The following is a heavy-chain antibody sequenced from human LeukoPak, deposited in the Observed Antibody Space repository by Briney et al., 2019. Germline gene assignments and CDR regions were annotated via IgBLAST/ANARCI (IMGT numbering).Heavy chain of an antibody. J-gene: IGHJ4*02. V-gene: IGHV4-59*01. Sequence: PSETLSLTCTVSGGSISSYYWSWIRQPPGKGLEWIGYIYYSGSTNYNPSLKSRVTISVDTSKNQFPLKLSSVTAADTAVYYCASIAAAGTTVGDYWGQGTLVTVSS. CDR3: ASIAAAGTTVGDY. D-gene: IGHD6-13*01. CDR2: IYYSGST. CDR1: GGSISSYY.